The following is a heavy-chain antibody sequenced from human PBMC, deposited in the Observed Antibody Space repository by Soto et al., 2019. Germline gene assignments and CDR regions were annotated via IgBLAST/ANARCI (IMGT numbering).Heavy chain of an antibody. V-gene: IGHV4-34*12. CDR2: IIHTGST. J-gene: IGHJ3*02. Sequence: QVHLQQWGAGLLKPSETLSLSCAVYGGSFSGYYWTWIRQPPGKGLEWIGEIIHTGSTNYNPSLESRVTMSVDTSKKQFSLNLSSVTAADTAVYHCARARIPFSGALDIWGQGTVFTVSS. CDR3: ARARIPFSGALDI. D-gene: IGHD3-3*02. CDR1: GGSFSGYY.